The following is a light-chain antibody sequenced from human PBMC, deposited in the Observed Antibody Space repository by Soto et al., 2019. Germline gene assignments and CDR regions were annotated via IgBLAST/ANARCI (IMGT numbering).Light chain of an antibody. CDR1: QSINGNY. V-gene: IGKV3-20*01. CDR2: GTS. J-gene: IGKJ1*01. Sequence: EIVLTQSPGTLSLSPGDRATLSCRASQSINGNYLHWYQQKPGQAPRLLIFGTSSRATGIPDRFIGGGSGTDFTLTISRLEPEDFAVYYCQQCGSLPGTFGQGTKVEIK. CDR3: QQCGSLPGT.